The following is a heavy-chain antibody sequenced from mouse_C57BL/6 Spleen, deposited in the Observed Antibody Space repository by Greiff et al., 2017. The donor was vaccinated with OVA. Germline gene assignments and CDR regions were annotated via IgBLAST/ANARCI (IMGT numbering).Heavy chain of an antibody. V-gene: IGHV5-17*01. CDR2: ISSGSSTT. CDR3: AGNYYGSSYFDY. CDR1: GFTFSDYG. J-gene: IGHJ2*01. Sequence: EVKLVESGGGLVKPGGSLKLSCAASGFTFSDYGMHWVRQAPEKGLEWVAYISSGSSTTYYADTVKGRFTISRDNAKNTLFLQMTSLRSEDTAMYYCAGNYYGSSYFDYWGQGTTLTVSS. D-gene: IGHD1-1*01.